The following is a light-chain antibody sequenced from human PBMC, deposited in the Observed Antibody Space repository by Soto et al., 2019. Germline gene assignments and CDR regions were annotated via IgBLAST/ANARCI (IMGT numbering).Light chain of an antibody. CDR1: QGISNY. CDR2: AAS. J-gene: IGKJ2*01. V-gene: IGKV1-27*01. Sequence: DIQMTQSPSSLSASVGDRVTITCRASQGISNYLAWYQQKPGKVPKHLIYAASTLQSGVPSRFSGSGSGTDFTLTISSLQPEDVATYYCQKYNSAPPYTFGQGTKLEIK. CDR3: QKYNSAPPYT.